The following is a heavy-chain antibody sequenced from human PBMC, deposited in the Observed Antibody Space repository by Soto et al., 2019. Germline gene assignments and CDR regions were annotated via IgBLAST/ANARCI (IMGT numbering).Heavy chain of an antibody. J-gene: IGHJ2*01. CDR1: GFTFSSYT. CDR2: ISGSGGST. Sequence: LCLSCAAPGFTFSSYTMSCVRQPPGKGLEWVSAISGSGGSTYYADSVKGRFTISRDNSKNTLYLQMNSLRAEDTAVYYCAKGNDFWSGYYGWYFDLWGRGTLVTVSS. CDR3: AKGNDFWSGYYGWYFDL. D-gene: IGHD3-3*01. V-gene: IGHV3-23*01.